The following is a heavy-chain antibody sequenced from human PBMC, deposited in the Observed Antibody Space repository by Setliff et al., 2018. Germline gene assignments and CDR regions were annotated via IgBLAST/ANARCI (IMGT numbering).Heavy chain of an antibody. CDR1: GFTFSSYW. D-gene: IGHD3-10*01. CDR3: VRDPFGNPVFDP. J-gene: IGHJ5*02. Sequence: LRLSCAASGFTFSSYWMSWVRQAPGKGLEWVANITHDGSKTYILDSVKGRFTISRDNTKNSLYLQMNSLRGEDTAVYYCVRDPFGNPVFDPWGQGTLVTVSS. CDR2: ITHDGSKT. V-gene: IGHV3-7*01.